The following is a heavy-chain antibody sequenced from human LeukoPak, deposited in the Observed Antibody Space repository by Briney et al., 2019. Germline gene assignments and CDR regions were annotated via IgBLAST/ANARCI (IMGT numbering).Heavy chain of an antibody. D-gene: IGHD3-16*01. J-gene: IGHJ3*02. Sequence: GGSLRLSCAASGFTFSSYWMHWVRQAPGKGLVWVSRINSDGSSTSYADSVKGRFTISRDNAKNTLYLQMNSLRAEDTAVYYCTREGGIEVNNAFDIWGQGTMVTVSS. CDR1: GFTFSSYW. V-gene: IGHV3-74*01. CDR2: INSDGSST. CDR3: TREGGIEVNNAFDI.